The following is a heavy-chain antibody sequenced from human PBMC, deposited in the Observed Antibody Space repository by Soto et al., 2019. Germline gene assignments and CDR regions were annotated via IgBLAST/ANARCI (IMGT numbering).Heavy chain of an antibody. CDR3: ARDLYSSGWHEGCVDY. Sequence: VQLVESGGGLVQPGGSLRLSCAASGFIFGSYSMNWVRQAPGKGLQWVAYISSSSGTTYYGDSLKGRFAISRDNAKNSLYLQMNSLRAEDTAVYYCARDLYSSGWHEGCVDYWGQGTLVTVSS. J-gene: IGHJ4*02. CDR2: ISSSSGTT. D-gene: IGHD6-19*01. CDR1: GFIFGSYS. V-gene: IGHV3-48*01.